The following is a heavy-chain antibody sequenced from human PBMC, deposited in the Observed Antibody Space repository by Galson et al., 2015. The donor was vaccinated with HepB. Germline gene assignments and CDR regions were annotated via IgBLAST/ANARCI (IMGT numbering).Heavy chain of an antibody. CDR1: GGSISSSSYY. CDR3: ARGVTMVRGVIITLSALRHYNWFDP. V-gene: IGHV4-39*07. D-gene: IGHD3-10*01. J-gene: IGHJ5*02. Sequence: ETLSLTCTVSGGSISSSSYYWGWIRQPPGKGLEWIGSTYYSGSTYYNPSLKSRVTISVDTSKNQFSLKLSSVTAADTAVYYCARGVTMVRGVIITLSALRHYNWFDPWGQGTLVTVSS. CDR2: TYYSGST.